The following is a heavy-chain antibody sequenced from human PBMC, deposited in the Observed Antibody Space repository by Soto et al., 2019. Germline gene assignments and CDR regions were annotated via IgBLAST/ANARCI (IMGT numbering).Heavy chain of an antibody. CDR2: ISGSGGST. D-gene: IGHD5-12*01. CDR3: AKDRGLGVATIDNWFDP. CDR1: GFTFSSYA. V-gene: IGHV3-23*01. Sequence: PGGSLRLSCAASGFTFSSYAMSWVRQAPGKGLEWVSAISGSGGSTYYADSVKGRFTISRDNSKNTLYLQMNSLRAEDTAVYYCAKDRGLGVATIDNWFDPWGQGTLVTVS. J-gene: IGHJ5*02.